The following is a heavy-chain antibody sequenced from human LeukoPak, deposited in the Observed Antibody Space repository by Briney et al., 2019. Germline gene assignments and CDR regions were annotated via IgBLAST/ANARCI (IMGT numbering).Heavy chain of an antibody. CDR2: MSGSAGDT. Sequence: GGSLRLSCAASGFTFSNYGMSWVRQAPGKGLEWVSAMSGSAGDTYYADAVMGRFTISRDNPNNTLYLQMNSLRAEDTAVYYCAKGGLDYYDSSGYYYLGYYFDYWGQGTLVTVSS. CDR1: GFTFSNYG. CDR3: AKGGLDYYDSSGYYYLGYYFDY. V-gene: IGHV3-23*01. J-gene: IGHJ4*02. D-gene: IGHD3-22*01.